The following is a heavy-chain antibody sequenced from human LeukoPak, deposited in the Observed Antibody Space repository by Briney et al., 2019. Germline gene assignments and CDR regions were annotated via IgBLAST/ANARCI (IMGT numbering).Heavy chain of an antibody. Sequence: GGSLRLSCDASEFIFSDYDMNWVRQAPGKGLEWVAHISASGRTNYYADAVKGRFTISRDNSKNTLYLQMNSLRAEDTAVYYCAKDRDVAAAGTEYFDYWGQGTLVTVSS. CDR1: EFIFSDYD. V-gene: IGHV3-23*01. CDR3: AKDRDVAAAGTEYFDY. D-gene: IGHD6-13*01. J-gene: IGHJ4*02. CDR2: ISASGRTN.